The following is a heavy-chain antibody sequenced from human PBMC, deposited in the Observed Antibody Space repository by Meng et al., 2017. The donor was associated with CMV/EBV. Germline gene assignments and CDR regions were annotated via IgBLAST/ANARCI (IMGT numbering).Heavy chain of an antibody. V-gene: IGHV4-39*07. CDR2: INHSGST. Sequence: SETLSLTCTVSGGSISSSSYYWSWPRQPPGKGLEWIGEINHSGSTNYNPSLKSRVTISVDTSKNQFSLKLSSVTAADTAVYYCARGAHCSSTSCYNIWGQGTLVTVSS. CDR1: GGSISSSSYY. J-gene: IGHJ4*02. D-gene: IGHD2-2*01. CDR3: ARGAHCSSTSCYNI.